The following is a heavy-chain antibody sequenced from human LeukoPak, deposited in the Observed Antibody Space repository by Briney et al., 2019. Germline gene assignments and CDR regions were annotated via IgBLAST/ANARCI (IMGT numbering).Heavy chain of an antibody. V-gene: IGHV3-30*02. Sequence: GGSLRLSCVVSGFTFRSYGMHWVRQAPGKGLEWVAVIRYDGNLKYYADSVKGRFTISRDNSKNTLYLQMNSLGGEDTAVYYCAKGSGSSWSNFDYWGQETLVTVSS. CDR2: IRYDGNLK. J-gene: IGHJ4*02. CDR3: AKGSGSSWSNFDY. CDR1: GFTFRSYG. D-gene: IGHD6-13*01.